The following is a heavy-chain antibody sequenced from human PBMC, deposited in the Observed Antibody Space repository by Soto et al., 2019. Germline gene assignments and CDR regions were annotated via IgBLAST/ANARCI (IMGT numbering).Heavy chain of an antibody. CDR1: GYTFTSYD. V-gene: IGHV1-8*01. D-gene: IGHD6-19*01. CDR2: MNPSTGNT. J-gene: IGHJ5*02. CDR3: ARGRIVVAGGFDP. Sequence: QVQLVQSGAEVKKPGASVKVSCKASGYTFTSYDIIWVRQATGQGLEWMGWMNPSTGNTDSAEKFQSRLTMTSNTSIRTVYVELSSLSCADTAVYYCARGRIVVAGGFDPWGQGTLVTVSS.